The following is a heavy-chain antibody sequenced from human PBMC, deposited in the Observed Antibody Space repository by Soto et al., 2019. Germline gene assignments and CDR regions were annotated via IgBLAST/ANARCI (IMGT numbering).Heavy chain of an antibody. D-gene: IGHD3-9*01. CDR1: GGSISSGGYY. V-gene: IGHV4-31*03. J-gene: IGHJ4*02. CDR2: IYYSGST. Sequence: PSETLSLTCTVSGGSISSGGYYWSWIRQHPGKGLEWIGYIYYSGSTYYNPSLKSRVTISVDTSKNQFSLKLSSVTAADTAVYYCARLTSNEYCDILTGYYMFDYWGQGTLVTVSS. CDR3: ARLTSNEYCDILTGYYMFDY.